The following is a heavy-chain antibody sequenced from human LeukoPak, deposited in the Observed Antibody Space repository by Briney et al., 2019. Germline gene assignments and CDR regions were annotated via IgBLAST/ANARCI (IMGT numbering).Heavy chain of an antibody. J-gene: IGHJ3*02. CDR2: IYTSGST. CDR3: AGYSGSYFDAFDI. V-gene: IGHV4-4*07. Sequence: SETLSLTCTVPGGSISSYYWSWIRQPAGKGLEWIGRIYTSGSTNYNPSLKSRVTMSVDTSKNQFSLKLSSVTAADTTVYYCAGYSGSYFDAFDIWGQGTMVTVSS. CDR1: GGSISSYY. D-gene: IGHD1-26*01.